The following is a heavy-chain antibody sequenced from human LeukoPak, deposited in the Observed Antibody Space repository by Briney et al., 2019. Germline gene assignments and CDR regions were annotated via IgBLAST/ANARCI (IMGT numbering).Heavy chain of an antibody. CDR2: INPNSGGT. J-gene: IGHJ5*02. CDR3: ARGDKKENQSGPSGYFDP. Sequence: ASVKVSCKASGYTFTSYAMNWVRQAPGQGLEWMGWINPNSGGTNFAPKFHGRVSMTRDTSINTAYMELTSLRSDDTAVYYCARGDKKENQSGPSGYFDPWGQGTLVTVSS. V-gene: IGHV1-2*02. D-gene: IGHD3-10*01. CDR1: GYTFTSYA.